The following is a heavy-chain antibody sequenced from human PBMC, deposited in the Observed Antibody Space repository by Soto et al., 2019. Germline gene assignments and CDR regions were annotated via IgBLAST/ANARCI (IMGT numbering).Heavy chain of an antibody. CDR1: GFTFSGSA. CDR2: MRSKGNNYAT. CDR3: TSGLYYYDSRGYYY. D-gene: IGHD3-22*01. Sequence: PGGSLRLSCAASGFTFSGSAIHWVRQASGKGLEWVGRMRSKGNNYATSYAASVKGRFTISRDDSKNTAYLQMNSLKTEDTAVYYCTSGLYYYDSRGYYYWGQGTLVTVS. V-gene: IGHV3-73*01. J-gene: IGHJ4*02.